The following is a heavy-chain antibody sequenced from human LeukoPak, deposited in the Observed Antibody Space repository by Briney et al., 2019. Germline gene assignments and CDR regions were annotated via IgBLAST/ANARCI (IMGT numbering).Heavy chain of an antibody. D-gene: IGHD2-15*01. Sequence: PGGSLRLSCAASGFTFGSYAMYWVRQAPGKGLEWVSGIFGSGGSAHYADSVKGRFTISRDNSKNTVYQQMDSLRAEDTATYYCAKTTTGYSSGRYPAWPIDYWGQETLVTVSS. CDR2: IFGSGGSA. CDR3: AKTTTGYSSGRYPAWPIDY. J-gene: IGHJ4*02. CDR1: GFTFGSYA. V-gene: IGHV3-23*01.